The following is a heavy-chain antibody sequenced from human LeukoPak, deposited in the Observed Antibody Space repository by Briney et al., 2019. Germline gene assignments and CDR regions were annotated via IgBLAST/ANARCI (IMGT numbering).Heavy chain of an antibody. CDR1: GGSFSGYY. CDR3: ARGWYGYNWFDS. J-gene: IGHJ5*01. CDR2: INHSGST. V-gene: IGHV4-34*01. D-gene: IGHD6-13*01. Sequence: SETLSLTCAVYGGSFSGYYWSWIRQPPGKGLEWIGEINHSGSTNYNPSLKSRVTISVDTSKNQFSLKLSSVTAADTAVYYCARGWYGYNWFDSWGQGTLVTVSS.